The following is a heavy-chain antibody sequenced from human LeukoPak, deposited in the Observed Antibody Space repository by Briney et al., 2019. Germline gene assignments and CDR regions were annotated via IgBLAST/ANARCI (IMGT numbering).Heavy chain of an antibody. CDR3: ARLPATAATPDS. CDR2: MIPRSGDT. Sequence: GASVKVSCKTSGYPFIEYYIHWLRQAPGQGLEWVGWMIPRSGDTNYAPKFQGRVTLTRDTSISTAYMELNRLTPDDTAVYYCARLPATAATPDSWGQGTLVIVSS. V-gene: IGHV1-2*02. J-gene: IGHJ4*02. D-gene: IGHD2-2*01. CDR1: GYPFIEYY.